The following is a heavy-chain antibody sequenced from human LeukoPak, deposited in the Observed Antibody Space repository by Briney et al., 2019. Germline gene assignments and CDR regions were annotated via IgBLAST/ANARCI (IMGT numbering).Heavy chain of an antibody. CDR1: GYTFTSYY. CDR2: INPSGGST. CDR3: ARARRDTRFSASFEFDY. D-gene: IGHD2-2*01. J-gene: IGHJ4*02. Sequence: ASVKVSCKASGYTFTSYYMHWVRRAPGQGLEWMGIINPSGGSTSYAQKFQGRVTMTRDTSTSTVYMELSSLRSEDTAVYYCARARRDTRFSASFEFDYWGQGTLVTVSS. V-gene: IGHV1-46*01.